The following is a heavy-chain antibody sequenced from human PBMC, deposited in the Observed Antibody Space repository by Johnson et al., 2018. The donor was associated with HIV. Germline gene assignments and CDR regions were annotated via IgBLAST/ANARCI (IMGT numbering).Heavy chain of an antibody. D-gene: IGHD2-8*02. J-gene: IGHJ3*02. CDR2: IKSETDGGTT. CDR3: ARGPSQLYWPDVAFDI. CDR1: GFNFNTYS. V-gene: IGHV3-15*01. Sequence: MLLVESGGGLVQPGGSLRLSCAASGFNFNTYSMHWVRQAPGKGLEWVGRIKSETDGGTTDYAAPGKARFIISRDDSTDTLYLQMNSLRAEDTAVYYCARGPSQLYWPDVAFDIWGQGTTVTVSS.